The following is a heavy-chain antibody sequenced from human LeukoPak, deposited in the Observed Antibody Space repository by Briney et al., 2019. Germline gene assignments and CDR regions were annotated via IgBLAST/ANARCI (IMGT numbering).Heavy chain of an antibody. V-gene: IGHV3-48*02. Sequence: QPGGSLRLSCAASGFTFSSYSMNWVRQAPGKRLEWVSSITSSSTIYYAESVKGRFTISRDNAKNSLYLQMNSLRDEDTAVYFCARAHTIFWEFDAFDIWGRGTMVTVSP. CDR2: ITSSSTI. J-gene: IGHJ3*02. D-gene: IGHD3-3*01. CDR1: GFTFSSYS. CDR3: ARAHTIFWEFDAFDI.